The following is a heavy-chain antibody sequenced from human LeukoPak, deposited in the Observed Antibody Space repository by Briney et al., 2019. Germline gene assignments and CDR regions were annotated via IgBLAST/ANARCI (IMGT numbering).Heavy chain of an antibody. D-gene: IGHD3-22*01. Sequence: SQTPSPTRTVSGGSISIYYWGWIRHPARKGRGWVGGVYTSGSTNYNPSLKRRVTMSVDTSKNQFSLKLSSVTAADTAVYYCARVTHYYDSSGYEHYFDYWGQGTLVTVSS. CDR2: VYTSGST. CDR3: ARVTHYYDSSGYEHYFDY. J-gene: IGHJ4*02. V-gene: IGHV4-4*07. CDR1: GGSISIYY.